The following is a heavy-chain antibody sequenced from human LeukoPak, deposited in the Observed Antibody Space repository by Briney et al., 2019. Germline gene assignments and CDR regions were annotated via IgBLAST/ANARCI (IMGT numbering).Heavy chain of an antibody. CDR1: GYTFTGYY. J-gene: IGHJ1*01. D-gene: IGHD4-17*01. Sequence: ASVKVSCKASGYTFTGYYMHWVRQAPGQGLEWMGWINPNSGGTNYAQKFQGRVTMTRDTSISTAYMELSRLRSDDTAVYYCARGMDYGDYAGNFQHWGQGTLVTGSS. CDR3: ARGMDYGDYAGNFQH. CDR2: INPNSGGT. V-gene: IGHV1-2*02.